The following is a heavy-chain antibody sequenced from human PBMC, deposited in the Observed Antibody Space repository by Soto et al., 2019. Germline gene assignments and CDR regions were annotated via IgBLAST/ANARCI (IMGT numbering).Heavy chain of an antibody. D-gene: IGHD3-22*01. CDR2: INPSGGST. CDR3: AKVNGNYYDSSGYLHTILNYYYYYGMDV. V-gene: IGHV1-46*01. CDR1: GYTFTSYY. Sequence: ASVKVSCKASGYTFTSYYMHWVRQAPGQGLEWMGIINPSGGSTSYAQKFQGRVTMTRDTSTSTVYMELNSLRSEDTAVYYCAKVNGNYYDSSGYLHTILNYYYYYGMDVWGQGTTVTVSS. J-gene: IGHJ6*02.